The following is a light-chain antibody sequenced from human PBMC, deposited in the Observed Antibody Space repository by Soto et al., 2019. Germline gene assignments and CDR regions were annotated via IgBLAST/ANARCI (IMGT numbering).Light chain of an antibody. CDR1: QSVSSN. J-gene: IGKJ1*01. V-gene: IGKV3-15*01. CDR2: GAS. Sequence: EIVMTQSPATLSVSPGERATLSCRASQSVSSNLAWYQQKPGQAPRLLIYGASTRATGIPARFSGSGSGTEFTLTISSLQSEDFAVYYCQQYNNXPRWTCAQGTKVAIK. CDR3: QQYNNXPRWT.